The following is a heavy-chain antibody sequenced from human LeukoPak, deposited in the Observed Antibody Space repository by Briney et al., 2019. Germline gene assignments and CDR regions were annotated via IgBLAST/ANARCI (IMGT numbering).Heavy chain of an antibody. J-gene: IGHJ4*02. CDR3: AKDGEQWLVEGGYFDY. D-gene: IGHD6-19*01. Sequence: GGSLRLSCAASGFTFSSYWMNWARQAPGKGLEWVASINHNGNVNYYVDSVKGRFTISRDNAKNSLYLQMNSLRAEDTAVYYCAKDGEQWLVEGGYFDYWGQGTLVTVSS. V-gene: IGHV3-7*01. CDR2: INHNGNVN. CDR1: GFTFSSYW.